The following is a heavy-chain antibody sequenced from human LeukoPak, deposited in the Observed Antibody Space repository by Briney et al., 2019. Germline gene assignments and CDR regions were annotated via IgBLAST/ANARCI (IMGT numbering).Heavy chain of an antibody. CDR3: AIYTVTPNNY. CDR1: GFTFDDYA. V-gene: IGHV3-9*01. Sequence: GRSLRLSCAASGFTFDDYAMHWVRQAPGKGLEWVSGISWNSGSIGYADSVKGRFTISRDNAKNSLYLQMNSLRAEDTAVYYCAIYTVTPNNYWGQGTLVTVSS. J-gene: IGHJ4*02. CDR2: ISWNSGSI. D-gene: IGHD4-17*01.